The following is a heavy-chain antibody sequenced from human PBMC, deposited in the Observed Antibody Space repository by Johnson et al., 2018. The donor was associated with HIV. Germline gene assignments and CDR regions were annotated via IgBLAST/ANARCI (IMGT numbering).Heavy chain of an antibody. Sequence: QVQLVESGGGLVKPGGSLRLSCEASGFTFSDYYMSWIRQAPGKGLEWVSYISSSGSTTYYADSVKGRFTISRDNSKNTLYLQMNSLRAEDTAVYYCARVRPFYGDYPDDAFDIWGQGTMVTVSS. CDR2: ISSSGSTT. V-gene: IGHV3-11*01. J-gene: IGHJ3*02. CDR1: GFTFSDYY. D-gene: IGHD4-17*01. CDR3: ARVRPFYGDYPDDAFDI.